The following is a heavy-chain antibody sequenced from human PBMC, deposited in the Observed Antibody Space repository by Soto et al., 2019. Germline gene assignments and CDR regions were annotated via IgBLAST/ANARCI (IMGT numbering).Heavy chain of an antibody. J-gene: IGHJ6*03. D-gene: IGHD1-26*01. CDR3: ARRGWVTTYYYYYMDV. CDR1: GFTFSDYY. Sequence: GGSLRLSCAASGFTFSDYYMIWIRQAPGKGLEWVSYISSSGSTIYYADSVKGRFTISRDNAKNSLYLQMNSLRAEDTAVYYCARRGWVTTYYYYYMDVWGKGTTVTVSS. V-gene: IGHV3-11*01. CDR2: ISSSGSTI.